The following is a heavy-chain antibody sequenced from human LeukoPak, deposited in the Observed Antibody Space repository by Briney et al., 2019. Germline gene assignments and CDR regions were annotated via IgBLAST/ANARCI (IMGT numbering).Heavy chain of an antibody. J-gene: IGHJ4*02. V-gene: IGHV5-51*01. D-gene: IGHD3-22*01. CDR1: GYSFSIYW. CDR3: ASSYYYDSSGYYLLFDY. CDR2: IYPGDSDT. Sequence: GESLKISCKTSGYSFSIYWIGWVRQMPGKGLEWMGIIYPGDSDTRYSPSFQGQVTISADKSISTAYLQWSSLKASDTAMYYCASSYYYDSSGYYLLFDYWGQGTLVTVSS.